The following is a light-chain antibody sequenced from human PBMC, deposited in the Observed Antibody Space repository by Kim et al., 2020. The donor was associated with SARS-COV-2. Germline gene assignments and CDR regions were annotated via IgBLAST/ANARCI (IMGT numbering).Light chain of an antibody. Sequence: LSVSPGERATLSCRASQTISINLAWYQQEPGQAPRLLIYGASTRATGVPARFSGSGSGTEFTLTVSSLQSEDFAVYYCQQYNKWPTFGGGTKLEI. J-gene: IGKJ4*01. CDR3: QQYNKWPT. V-gene: IGKV3-15*01. CDR2: GAS. CDR1: QTISIN.